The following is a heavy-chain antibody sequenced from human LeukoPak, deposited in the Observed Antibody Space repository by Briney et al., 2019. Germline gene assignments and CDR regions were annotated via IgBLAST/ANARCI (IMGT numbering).Heavy chain of an antibody. J-gene: IGHJ5*02. CDR3: ARDSASPGGNYGDYGGWFDP. D-gene: IGHD4-17*01. V-gene: IGHV3-30*19. Sequence: GGSLRLSCAASGFTFSSYGMHWVRQAPGKGLEWVAVISYDGSNKYYADSVKGRFTISRDNSKNTLYLQMNSLRAEDTAVYYCARDSASPGGNYGDYGGWFDPWGQGTLVTVSS. CDR2: ISYDGSNK. CDR1: GFTFSSYG.